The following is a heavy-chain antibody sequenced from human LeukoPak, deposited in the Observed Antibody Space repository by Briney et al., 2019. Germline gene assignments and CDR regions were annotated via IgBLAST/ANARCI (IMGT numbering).Heavy chain of an antibody. J-gene: IGHJ4*02. V-gene: IGHV3-23*01. D-gene: IGHD4-17*01. CDR2: ISGSGGST. Sequence: PGGSLRLSCAASGFTFSSYAMSWVRQAPGKGLEWVSAISGSGGSTYYADSVKGRFTISRDNSKNTLYLQMNSLRAEDTAVYYCAKAGYGDYLWDNYFDYWGQGTLVTVSS. CDR3: AKAGYGDYLWDNYFDY. CDR1: GFTFSSYA.